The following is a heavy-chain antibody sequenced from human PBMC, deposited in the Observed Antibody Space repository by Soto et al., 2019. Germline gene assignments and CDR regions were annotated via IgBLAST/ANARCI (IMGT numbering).Heavy chain of an antibody. CDR1: GFTFRNYA. CDR2: ISVSGGST. J-gene: IGHJ4*02. CDR3: AKGMYYYDSSGYRLFDY. Sequence: PGGSLRLSCAASGFTFRNYAMNWVRQAPGKXLEWVSGISVSGGSTYYADSVKGRFTVSRDNSKSTVFLQMNSLRAEDTAVYFCAKGMYYYDSSGYRLFDYWGQGTLVTVFS. D-gene: IGHD3-22*01. V-gene: IGHV3-23*01.